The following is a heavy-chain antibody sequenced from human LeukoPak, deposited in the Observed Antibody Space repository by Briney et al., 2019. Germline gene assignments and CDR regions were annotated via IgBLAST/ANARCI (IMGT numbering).Heavy chain of an antibody. Sequence: PGGSLRLSCGASGLTFSNYAVHWVRQAPGKGLEYVSAISSNGGSTYYANSVKGRFTISRDNSRNTLYLQMGSLRAEDMAVYYCARAPGTYYDYWGQGTLVTVSS. V-gene: IGHV3-64*01. CDR3: ARAPGTYYDY. CDR2: ISSNGGST. D-gene: IGHD3-10*01. CDR1: GLTFSNYA. J-gene: IGHJ4*02.